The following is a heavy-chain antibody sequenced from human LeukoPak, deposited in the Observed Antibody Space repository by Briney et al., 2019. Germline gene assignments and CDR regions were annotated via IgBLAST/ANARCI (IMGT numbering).Heavy chain of an antibody. V-gene: IGHV3-21*01. CDR2: ISSSSSYI. CDR3: ARDLNGSLMN. J-gene: IGHJ4*02. D-gene: IGHD1-26*01. CDR1: GFTFSSYS. Sequence: GGSLRLSCAASGFTFSSYSMNWVRQAPGKGLEWVSSISSSSSYIYYADSVKGRFTISRDNSKNTLYLQMNSLRAEDTAVYYCARDLNGSLMNWGQGTLVTVSS.